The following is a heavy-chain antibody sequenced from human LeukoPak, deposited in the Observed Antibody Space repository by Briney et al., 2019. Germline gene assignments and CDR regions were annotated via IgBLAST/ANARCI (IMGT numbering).Heavy chain of an antibody. CDR3: ATTTIRLGY. V-gene: IGHV4-4*02. CDR2: IYYSGST. D-gene: IGHD1-26*01. J-gene: IGHJ4*02. Sequence: PSETLSLTCAVSGGSISSSNWWSWVRQPPGEGLEWIGSIYYSGSTYYNTSLKSRVTISVDTSNNQFSLKLSSVTAADTAVYYCATTTIRLGYWGQGTLVTVSS. CDR1: GGSISSSNW.